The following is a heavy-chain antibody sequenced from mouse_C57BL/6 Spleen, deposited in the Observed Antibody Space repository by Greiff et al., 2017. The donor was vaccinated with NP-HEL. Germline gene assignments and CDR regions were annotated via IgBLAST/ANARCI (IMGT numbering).Heavy chain of an antibody. CDR2: IDPETGGT. CDR1: GYTFTDYE. D-gene: IGHD2-2*01. V-gene: IGHV1-15*01. J-gene: IGHJ3*01. CDR3: TRERDSMVTRSWFAY. Sequence: VQLQQSGAELVRPGASVTLSCKASGYTFTDYEMHWVKQTPVHGLEWIGAIDPETGGTAYNQKFKGKAILTADQSSSTAYMELRSLTSEDSAVYYCTRERDSMVTRSWFAYWGQGTLVTVSA.